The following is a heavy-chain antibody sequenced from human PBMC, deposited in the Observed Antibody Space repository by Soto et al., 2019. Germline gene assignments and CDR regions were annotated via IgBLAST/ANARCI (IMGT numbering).Heavy chain of an antibody. CDR2: MNPNSGST. CDR1: GYTFTSYD. J-gene: IGHJ3*02. CDR3: ATGGYCSGGSCYDNAFDI. V-gene: IGHV1-2*04. D-gene: IGHD2-15*01. Sequence: ASVKVSCKASGYTFTSYDINWVRQATGQGLEWMGWMNPNSGSTDYAQKFQGWVTMTRDTSISTAYMELSRLRSDDTAVYYCATGGYCSGGSCYDNAFDIWGQGTMVTVSS.